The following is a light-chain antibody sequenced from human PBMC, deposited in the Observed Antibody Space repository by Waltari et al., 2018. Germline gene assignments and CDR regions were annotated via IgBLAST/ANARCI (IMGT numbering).Light chain of an antibody. CDR2: DAS. Sequence: EIVLTQSPATLSLSPGERATLPCRASQSVSRYLAWYQQKPGQAPRLPIYDASNRATGIPARFSSSGSGTDFTLTISSLEPEDFAVYYCQQRSNWPRYTFGQGTKLEIK. CDR3: QQRSNWPRYT. V-gene: IGKV3-11*01. CDR1: QSVSRY. J-gene: IGKJ2*01.